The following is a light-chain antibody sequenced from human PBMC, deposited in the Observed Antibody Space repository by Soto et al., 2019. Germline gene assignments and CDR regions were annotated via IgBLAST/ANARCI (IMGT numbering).Light chain of an antibody. CDR2: EDD. J-gene: IGLJ2*01. CDR1: SGSIASNY. V-gene: IGLV6-57*04. CDR3: SSYTRSSTLV. Sequence: NFMLTQPHSVSESPGKTVTISCTRTSGSIASNYVQWYQQRPGSAPTTLIYEDDQRPSGVPDRFSGSKSGNTASLTISGLQAEDEADYYCSSYTRSSTLVFGGGTKLTVL.